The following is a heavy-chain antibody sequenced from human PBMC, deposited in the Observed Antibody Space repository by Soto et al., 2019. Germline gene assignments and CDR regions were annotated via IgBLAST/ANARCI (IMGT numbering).Heavy chain of an antibody. CDR3: ARVFSSGSGWMYYFDF. CDR1: SGSISSGNW. CDR2: IYYTGAT. Sequence: QVQLQESGPGLVESSGTLSLTCEVSSGSISSGNWWSWVRQPPGKGRGWIGEIYYTGATNYNPSLKSRVTMTIDKSKDQFSLNLRSATAADTAVYYCARVFSSGSGWMYYFDFWGQGILVSVSS. V-gene: IGHV4-4*02. J-gene: IGHJ4*02. D-gene: IGHD6-25*01.